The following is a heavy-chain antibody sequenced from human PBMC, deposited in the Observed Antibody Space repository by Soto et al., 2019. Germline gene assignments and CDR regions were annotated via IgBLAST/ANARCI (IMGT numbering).Heavy chain of an antibody. V-gene: IGHV3-23*01. CDR2: ISGSGGST. D-gene: IGHD6-13*01. Sequence: GGSLRLSCAASGFTFSSYAMSWVRQAPGKGLEWVSAISGSGGSTYYADSVKGRFTISRDNSKNTLYLQMNSLRAEDTAVYYCAKDRGLPRTGIAAAGLFDYWGQGTLVTVSS. CDR3: AKDRGLPRTGIAAAGLFDY. J-gene: IGHJ4*02. CDR1: GFTFSSYA.